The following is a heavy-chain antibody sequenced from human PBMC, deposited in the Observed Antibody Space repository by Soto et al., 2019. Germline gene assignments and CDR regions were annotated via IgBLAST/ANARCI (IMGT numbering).Heavy chain of an antibody. J-gene: IGHJ6*02. CDR1: GYTFTSYY. D-gene: IGHD5-12*01. CDR2: INPSGGST. V-gene: IGHV1-46*01. Sequence: QVQLVQSGAEVKKPGASVKVSCKASGYTFTSYYMHWVRQAPGQGLEWMGIINPSGGSTSYAQKFQGRVTMTRDTSTSTVYMELSSLRSEDTAVYYCARDGLSGYDYPYYYYGMGVWGQGTTVTVSS. CDR3: ARDGLSGYDYPYYYYGMGV.